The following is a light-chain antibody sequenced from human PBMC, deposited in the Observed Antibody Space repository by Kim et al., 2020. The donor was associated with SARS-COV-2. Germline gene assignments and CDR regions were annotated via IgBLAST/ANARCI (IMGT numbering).Light chain of an antibody. CDR3: QQYGASFLT. CDR1: QSVSSTY. Sequence: TPGERATLSCRASQSVSSTYVAWYQQKPGQAPRLLIYGASSRATGIPDRFSGSGSGTDFTLTISRLEPEDFAIYCCQQYGASFLTFGGGTKVDIK. J-gene: IGKJ4*01. CDR2: GAS. V-gene: IGKV3-20*01.